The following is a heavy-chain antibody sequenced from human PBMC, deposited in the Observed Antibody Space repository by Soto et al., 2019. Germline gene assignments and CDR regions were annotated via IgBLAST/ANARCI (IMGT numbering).Heavy chain of an antibody. CDR1: GFSVRTNY. J-gene: IGHJ4*02. CDR3: ARAGVTPHFFGY. D-gene: IGHD2-21*02. Sequence: GGSLRLSCAASGFSVRTNYMSWVRQAPGKGLEWVSVFESGGSIYYADSVKGRFIISRDYAKNTVYLQMNSLRADDTAVYYCARAGVTPHFFGYCGQRTLVTASS. CDR2: FESGGSI. V-gene: IGHV3-53*01.